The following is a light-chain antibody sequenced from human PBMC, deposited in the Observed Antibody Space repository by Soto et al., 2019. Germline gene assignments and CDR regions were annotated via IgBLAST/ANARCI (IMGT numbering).Light chain of an antibody. CDR2: EVT. V-gene: IGLV2-14*01. CDR3: SSYASSGGHNDV. Sequence: QSALTQPASMSGSPGQSITISCTGTSNDICGYDSVSWYPQSPGKVPRLTIYEVTNRPSGIPIRFSGSKSGTTASLTISGLQAEDEAVYYCSSYASSGGHNDVFATGTKGTVL. CDR1: SNDICGYDS. J-gene: IGLJ1*01.